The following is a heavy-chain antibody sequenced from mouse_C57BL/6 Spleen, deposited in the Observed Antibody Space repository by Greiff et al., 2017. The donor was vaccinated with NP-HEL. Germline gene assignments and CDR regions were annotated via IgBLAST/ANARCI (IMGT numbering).Heavy chain of an antibody. Sequence: EVQGVESGGGLVKPGGSLKLSCAASGFTFSSYAMSWVRQTPEKRLEWVATISDGGSYTYYPDNVKGRFTISRDNAKNNLYLQMSHLKSEDTAMYYCARDQGRVTFEYWGQGTTLTVSS. CDR1: GFTFSSYA. CDR2: ISDGGSYT. V-gene: IGHV5-4*01. CDR3: ARDQGRVTFEY. J-gene: IGHJ2*01. D-gene: IGHD2-2*01.